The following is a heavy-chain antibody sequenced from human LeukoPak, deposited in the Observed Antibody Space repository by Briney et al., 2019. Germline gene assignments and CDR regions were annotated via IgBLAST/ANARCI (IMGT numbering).Heavy chain of an antibody. J-gene: IGHJ4*02. V-gene: IGHV4-59*12. Sequence: PSETLSLTCTASGGSISSYCWSWIRQPPGKGLEWIGYVYYSGTTNYNPSLKSRVTISVDTSKNQFSLKLSSVTAADTAVYYCARDGRSGWHSDYWGQGTLVTVSS. CDR1: GGSISSYC. D-gene: IGHD3-22*01. CDR3: ARDGRSGWHSDY. CDR2: VYYSGTT.